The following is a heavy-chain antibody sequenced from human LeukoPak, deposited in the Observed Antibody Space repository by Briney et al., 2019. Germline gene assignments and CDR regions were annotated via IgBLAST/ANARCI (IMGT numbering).Heavy chain of an antibody. J-gene: IGHJ5*02. V-gene: IGHV3-11*05. CDR2: IRDSTGYT. CDR1: GFTFSDYY. CDR3: ARGHRWFDP. Sequence: GGSLRLSCAASGFTFSDYYMSWIRQAPGKGLECVSYIRDSTGYTNYADSVRGRFTISRDNARNSLYLQMNSLRAEDTAMYYCARGHRWFDPWGQGTLVTVSS.